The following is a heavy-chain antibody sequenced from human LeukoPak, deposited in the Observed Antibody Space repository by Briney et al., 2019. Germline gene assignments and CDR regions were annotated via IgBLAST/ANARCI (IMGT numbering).Heavy chain of an antibody. CDR2: ISYDGSNK. CDR3: AKDRSYLDSHFDY. CDR1: GFTFSSYG. J-gene: IGHJ4*02. V-gene: IGHV3-30*18. Sequence: GGSLRLSCATSGFTFSSYGMHWVRQAPGKGLEWVAVISYDGSNKYYADSVKGRFTISRDNSKNTLYLQMNSLRAEDTAVYYCAKDRSYLDSHFDYWGQGTLVTVSS. D-gene: IGHD1-26*01.